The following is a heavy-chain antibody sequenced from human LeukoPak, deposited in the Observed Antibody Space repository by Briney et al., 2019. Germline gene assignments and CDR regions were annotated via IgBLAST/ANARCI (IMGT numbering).Heavy chain of an antibody. CDR2: IYHSGRT. V-gene: IGHV4-38-2*01. CDR3: GRNRSMTTTPGFDH. J-gene: IGHJ4*02. CDR1: AYSIRGDDY. Sequence: KPSETLSIPCAVSAYSIRGDDYWDWVRQSPGKRLEWIGSIYHSGRTHYNPSLKSRDTISVDTSKNQFSLMLNSVTAADTAVYYCGRNRSMTTTPGFDHWGQGTLVTVSS. D-gene: IGHD4-11*01.